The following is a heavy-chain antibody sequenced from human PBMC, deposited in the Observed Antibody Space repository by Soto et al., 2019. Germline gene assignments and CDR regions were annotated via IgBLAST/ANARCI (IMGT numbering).Heavy chain of an antibody. CDR3: TTDLYYGSGSMAGKDIDY. Sequence: GGSLRLSCAASGFTFSNAWMSWVRQAPGKGLEWVGRIKSKTDGGTTDYAAPVKGRFTISRDDSKNTLYLQMNSLKTEDTAVYYCTTDLYYGSGSMAGKDIDYWGQGTLVTVSS. J-gene: IGHJ4*02. V-gene: IGHV3-15*01. CDR2: IKSKTDGGTT. D-gene: IGHD3-10*01. CDR1: GFTFSNAW.